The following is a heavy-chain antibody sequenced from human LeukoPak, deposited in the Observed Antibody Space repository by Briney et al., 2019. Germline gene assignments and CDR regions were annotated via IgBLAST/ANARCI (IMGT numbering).Heavy chain of an antibody. Sequence: ASVKVFCNASGYTFTVYYMHWVRQAPGQGLEWMGWINPNSGGTNYAQKFQGRVTITRDTSTSTAYMELSRLRSDDTAVYYCASNSNSGYYYYYMDVWGKGTTVTVSS. J-gene: IGHJ6*03. D-gene: IGHD4-11*01. CDR1: GYTFTVYY. CDR3: ASNSNSGYYYYYMDV. V-gene: IGHV1-2*02. CDR2: INPNSGGT.